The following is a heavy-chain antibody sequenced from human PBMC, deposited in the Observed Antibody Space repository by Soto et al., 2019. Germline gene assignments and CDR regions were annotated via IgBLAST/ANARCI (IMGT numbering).Heavy chain of an antibody. CDR3: TTGRYSDNGNSYFSLLV. CDR1: GFTFTNAW. J-gene: IGHJ4*01. CDR2: IKSKTDGGTT. Sequence: ESLLLSVTGSGFTFTNAWMSWVRQAPGKGLEWVGRIKSKTDGGTTDYAAPVKGRFTISRDDSKNTLYLQMNSPETEDTAVYHCTTGRYSDNGNSYFSLLVWGHGTLVTVSS. V-gene: IGHV3-15*01. D-gene: IGHD3-22*01.